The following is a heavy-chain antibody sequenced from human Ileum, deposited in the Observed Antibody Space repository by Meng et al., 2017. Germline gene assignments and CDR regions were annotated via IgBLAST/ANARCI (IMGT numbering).Heavy chain of an antibody. D-gene: IGHD3-22*01. CDR3: ARVIFESSGPRAFDV. CDR1: GFSFRTSA. CDR2: IGASGGDT. Sequence: GSLRLSCAASGFSFRTSALSWVRQAPGKGLEWVSSIGASGGDTYNADSVKGRLTSSRDNSKNTVFLQMNSLRVEDTAIYYCARVIFESSGPRAFDVWGQGTKVTVSS. J-gene: IGHJ3*01. V-gene: IGHV3-23*01.